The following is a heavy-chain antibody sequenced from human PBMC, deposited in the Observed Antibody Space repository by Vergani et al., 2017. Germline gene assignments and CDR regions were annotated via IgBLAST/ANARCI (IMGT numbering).Heavy chain of an antibody. V-gene: IGHV1-8*01. D-gene: IGHD3-3*01. J-gene: IGHJ6*03. Sequence: QVQLVQSGAEVKKPGASVKVSCKASGYTFTSYDINWVRQATGQGLEWMGWMNPNSGNTGYAQKFQGRVTMTRNTSISTAYMELSSLRSEDTAVYYCARSPYYDFWNGYSIYYYYDYMDVWSKGSSVTVSS. CDR2: MNPNSGNT. CDR3: ARSPYYDFWNGYSIYYYYDYMDV. CDR1: GYTFTSYD.